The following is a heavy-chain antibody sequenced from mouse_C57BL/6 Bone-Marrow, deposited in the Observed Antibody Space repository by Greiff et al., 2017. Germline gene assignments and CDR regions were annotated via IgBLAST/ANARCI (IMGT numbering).Heavy chain of an antibody. CDR1: AYAFSASG. Sequence: QVQLQQSGAELVKPGASGKISCKASAYAFSASGLNGVKQSPGRGFEWIGQIYPGDGDTNYNGKFKGKAKLPADKSSSTAYMQLSSLTSEDSAVYFCARKGFGDYYGSSGFAYWGQGTLVTVSA. D-gene: IGHD1-1*01. CDR3: ARKGFGDYYGSSGFAY. CDR2: IYPGDGDT. V-gene: IGHV1-80*01. J-gene: IGHJ3*01.